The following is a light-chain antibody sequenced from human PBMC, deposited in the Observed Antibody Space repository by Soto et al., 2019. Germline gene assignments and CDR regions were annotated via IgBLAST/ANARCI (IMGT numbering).Light chain of an antibody. J-gene: IGLJ1*01. Sequence: QSALAQPPSASGSPGQSVTISCTGTSSDVGGYICVSWYQHHPGKAPKLMIYEASKRPSGVPDRFSGSKSGNTASLTVSGLQAEDEADYYCSSYAGSNTYVFGTGTKVTV. CDR3: SSYAGSNTYV. CDR2: EAS. CDR1: SSDVGGYIC. V-gene: IGLV2-8*01.